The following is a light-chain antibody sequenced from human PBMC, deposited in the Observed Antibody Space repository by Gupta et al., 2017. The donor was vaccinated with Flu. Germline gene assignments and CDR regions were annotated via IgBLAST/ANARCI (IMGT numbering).Light chain of an antibody. V-gene: IGLV3-21*02. Sequence: TASITCGGDNIGSEVVHLYHQKAGQAPGVVVFDDSDRHSGITERFSGSHSGNTATMTIRSVEAGEEADYYCQLWDYRRDHTLYVFGTGTKVTVL. CDR2: DDS. J-gene: IGLJ1*01. CDR1: NIGSEV. CDR3: QLWDYRRDHTLYV.